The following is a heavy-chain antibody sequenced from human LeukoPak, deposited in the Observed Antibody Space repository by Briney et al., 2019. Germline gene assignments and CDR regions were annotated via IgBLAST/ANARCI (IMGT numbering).Heavy chain of an antibody. CDR1: GYTFTGYY. CDR2: INPNSGGT. V-gene: IGHV1-2*02. D-gene: IGHD1-26*01. Sequence: ASVKVSCKASGYTFTGYYIHWVRQAPGQGLEWMGWINPNSGGTNYAQKFQGRVTMTRDTSISTAYMELSRLRSDDTAVYYCARDGVVGATRGDYWGQGTLVTVSS. J-gene: IGHJ4*02. CDR3: ARDGVVGATRGDY.